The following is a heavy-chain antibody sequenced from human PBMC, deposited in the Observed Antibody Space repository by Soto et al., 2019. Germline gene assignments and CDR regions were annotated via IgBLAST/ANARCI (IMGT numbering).Heavy chain of an antibody. V-gene: IGHV3-23*01. CDR3: ARSAAAGIYYFDY. D-gene: IGHD6-13*01. Sequence: XXSLRLSCAASRFTFSNYAMSWVRLAAGXWLDWVSAIXAGGDXTYYAGSVKGRXXISRDNSXXTLSMQMKSLRAEDTAVYYCARSAAAGIYYFDYWGQGTLVTVSS. CDR2: IXAGGDXT. CDR1: RFTFSNYA. J-gene: IGHJ4*02.